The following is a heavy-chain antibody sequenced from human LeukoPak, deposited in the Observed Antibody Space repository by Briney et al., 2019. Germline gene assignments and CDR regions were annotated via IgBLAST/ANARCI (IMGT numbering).Heavy chain of an antibody. D-gene: IGHD2-15*01. CDR3: ARAPYCSGGSCIDY. V-gene: IGHV4-34*01. CDR2: INHSGST. Sequence: SGTLSLTCAVYGGSFSGYYWSWIRQPPGKGLEWIGEINHSGSTNYSPSLKSRVTISVDTSKNQFSLKLSSVTAADTAVYYCARAPYCSGGSCIDYWGQGTLVTVSP. CDR1: GGSFSGYY. J-gene: IGHJ4*02.